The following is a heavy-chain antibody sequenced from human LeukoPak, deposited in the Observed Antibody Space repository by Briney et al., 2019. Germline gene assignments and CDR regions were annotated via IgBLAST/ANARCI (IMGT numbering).Heavy chain of an antibody. CDR3: AKSGFGELSYYLDY. CDR1: GFTFDDYA. Sequence: PGGSLRLSCAASGFTFDDYAMHWVRQAPGKGLEWVSGISWNSGSIGYADSVKGRFTISRDDAKNSLYLQMNSLRAEDMALYDCAKSGFGELSYYLDYWGQGTLVTVSS. CDR2: ISWNSGSI. D-gene: IGHD3-10*01. J-gene: IGHJ4*02. V-gene: IGHV3-9*03.